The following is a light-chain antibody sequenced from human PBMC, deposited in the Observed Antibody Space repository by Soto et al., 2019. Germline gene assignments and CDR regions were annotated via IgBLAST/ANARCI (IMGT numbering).Light chain of an antibody. CDR2: EVN. CDR3: STFAVSPVI. V-gene: IGLV2-8*01. CDR1: GIDDYDYNF. J-gene: IGLJ2*01. Sequence: QSVLTQPPSASGSAGHSVTIPCTGTGIDDYDYNFVSWYQHHPGKVPKLIIFEVNKRPAGVPDRFSGSKSGTTASLTVSVLQADDEADYYCSTFAVSPVIFGGGTKLTV.